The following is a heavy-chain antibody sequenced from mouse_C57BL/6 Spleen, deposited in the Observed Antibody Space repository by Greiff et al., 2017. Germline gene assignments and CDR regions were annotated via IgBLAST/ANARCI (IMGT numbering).Heavy chain of an antibody. V-gene: IGHV2-2*01. D-gene: IGHD2-5*01. CDR1: GFSLTSYG. Sequence: QVQLQQSGPGLVQPSQSLSITCTVSGFSLTSYGVHWVRQSPGKGLEWLGVIWSGGSTDYNAAFISRLSISKDNSKSQVFFKMNSLQADDTAIYYCARIGYSNYGAYWGQGTLVTVSA. CDR2: IWSGGST. CDR3: ARIGYSNYGAY. J-gene: IGHJ3*01.